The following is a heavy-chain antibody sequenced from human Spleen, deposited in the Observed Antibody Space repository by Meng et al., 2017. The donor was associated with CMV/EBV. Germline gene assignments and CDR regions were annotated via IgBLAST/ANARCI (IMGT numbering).Heavy chain of an antibody. V-gene: IGHV3-23*01. CDR1: GFTFSSYA. J-gene: IGHJ4*02. Sequence: GGSLRLSCAASGFTFSSYAMSWVRQAPGMGLEWVSGISGSGSTTYYADSVKGRFTIFRDNSKDTLWLQMNSLRAEDTAVYYCAKDSAGRGYCSSTSCPFDYWGQGTLVTVSS. CDR2: ISGSGSTT. CDR3: AKDSAGRGYCSSTSCPFDY. D-gene: IGHD2-2*01.